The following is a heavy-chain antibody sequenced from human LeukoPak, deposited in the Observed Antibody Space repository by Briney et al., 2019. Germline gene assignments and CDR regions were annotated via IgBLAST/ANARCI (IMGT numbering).Heavy chain of an antibody. J-gene: IGHJ5*02. Sequence: GASVKVSCKVSGYTFITHDIHWVRQAPGQRLEWVGCINSYNGGTSYSQNFQGRVTMTTDTSTSTAYMELRSLRSDDTAVYYCARDFSSWYHFWFDPWGQGTLVTVSS. CDR2: INSYNGGT. CDR1: GYTFITHD. V-gene: IGHV1-18*01. CDR3: ARDFSSWYHFWFDP. D-gene: IGHD6-13*01.